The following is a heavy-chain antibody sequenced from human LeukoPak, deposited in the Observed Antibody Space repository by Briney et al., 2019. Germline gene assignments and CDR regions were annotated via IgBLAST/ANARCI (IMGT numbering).Heavy chain of an antibody. D-gene: IGHD3-9*01. CDR2: IIIDGSST. Sequence: GGSLRLSCAAFGFTFSSYWMHWFRQSPGKGLGWVSRIIIDGSSTTYADSVKGRFTISRENAKNPLYLQMNRLRAEHTAVYYCARADTYYDILTGYYFHYWRQGTLVTVSS. CDR3: ARADTYYDILTGYYFHY. J-gene: IGHJ4*02. CDR1: GFTFSSYW. V-gene: IGHV3-74*01.